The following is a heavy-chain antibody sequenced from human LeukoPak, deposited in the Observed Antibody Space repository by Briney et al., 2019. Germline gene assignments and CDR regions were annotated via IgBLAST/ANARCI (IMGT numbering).Heavy chain of an antibody. D-gene: IGHD6-19*01. CDR1: GGSISSYY. Sequence: SETLSLTCTVSGGSISSYYWSWIRRPPGKGLEWIGYIYYSGSTNYNPSLKSRVTISVDTSKNQFSLKLSSVTAADTAVYYCASSGDDELFDYWGQGTLVTVSS. CDR3: ASSGDDELFDY. J-gene: IGHJ4*02. V-gene: IGHV4-59*08. CDR2: IYYSGST.